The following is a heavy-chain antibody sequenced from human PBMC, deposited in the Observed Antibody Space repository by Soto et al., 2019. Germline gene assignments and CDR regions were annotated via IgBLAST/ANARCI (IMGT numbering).Heavy chain of an antibody. J-gene: IGHJ4*02. Sequence: PGGSLRLSCAASGFTFSSYSMNWVRQAPGKGLEWVSSISSSSSYIYYADSVKGRFTISRDNAKNSLYLQMNSLRAEDTAVYYCARDNPKGGYSYVRHFDYWGQGTLVTVSS. D-gene: IGHD5-18*01. V-gene: IGHV3-21*01. CDR2: ISSSSSYI. CDR1: GFTFSSYS. CDR3: ARDNPKGGYSYVRHFDY.